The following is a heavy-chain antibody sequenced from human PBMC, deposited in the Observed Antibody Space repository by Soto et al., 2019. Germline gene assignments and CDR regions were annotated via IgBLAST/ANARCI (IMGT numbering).Heavy chain of an antibody. CDR2: IYYSGST. CDR3: ARDHYVYDILTGYGYYYGMDV. CDR1: GGSISSGDYY. Sequence: SETLSLTCTVPGGSISSGDYYWSWIRQPPGKGLEWIGYIYYSGSTYYNPSLKSRVTISVDTSKNQFSLKLSSVTAADTAVYYCARDHYVYDILTGYGYYYGMDVWGQATTVTVSS. J-gene: IGHJ6*02. D-gene: IGHD3-9*01. V-gene: IGHV4-30-4*01.